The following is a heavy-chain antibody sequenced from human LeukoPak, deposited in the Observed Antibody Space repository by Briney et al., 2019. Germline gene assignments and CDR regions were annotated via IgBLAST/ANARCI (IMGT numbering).Heavy chain of an antibody. Sequence: SETLSLTCTVSGDSISSGGYYWSWIRQLPGKGLEWIGYIYYSGSTYYNPSLKSRVSISIDTSKDQFSLKLSSVTAADTAMYYCARDRDGYNSCDYWGQGTPVTVS. CDR1: GDSISSGGYY. CDR3: ARDRDGYNSCDY. CDR2: IYYSGST. V-gene: IGHV4-31*03. D-gene: IGHD5-24*01. J-gene: IGHJ4*02.